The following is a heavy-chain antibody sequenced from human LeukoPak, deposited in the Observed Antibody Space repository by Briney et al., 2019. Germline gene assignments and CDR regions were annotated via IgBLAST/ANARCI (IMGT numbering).Heavy chain of an antibody. J-gene: IGHJ3*01. Sequence: PGGSLRLSCAASGFTFTNYAMSWVRQTPGKGLEWVSAISGSGGSTYYADSVKGRFTISRDNSKNTLYLQMNSLRAEDTAVYYCAKAGRGRYPVRWGQGTMVTVFS. CDR2: ISGSGGST. V-gene: IGHV3-23*01. CDR1: GFTFTNYA. D-gene: IGHD3-10*01. CDR3: AKAGRGRYPVR.